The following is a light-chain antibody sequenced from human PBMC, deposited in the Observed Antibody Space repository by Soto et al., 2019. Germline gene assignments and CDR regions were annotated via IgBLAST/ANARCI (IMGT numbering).Light chain of an antibody. CDR1: QSISSW. V-gene: IGKV1-5*01. CDR2: DAS. CDR3: QQYNSWWT. Sequence: DIQMTQSPSTLSAYVGDRVTITCRASQSISSWLAWYQQKPGKAPKLLIYDASSLESGVPSRFSGSGSGTIFTLTISSLQPDDFATYYCQQYNSWWTFDQGTKVEIK. J-gene: IGKJ1*01.